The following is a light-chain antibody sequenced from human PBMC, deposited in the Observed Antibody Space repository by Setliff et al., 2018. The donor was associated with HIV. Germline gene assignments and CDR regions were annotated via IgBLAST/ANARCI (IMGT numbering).Light chain of an antibody. J-gene: IGLJ1*01. Sequence: QSALTQPPSASGSPGQSVTISCTGTSSDVGGYNYVSWYQQHPGKAPKLIIYQATRRPSGVSNRFSGSKSGNVASLTISGLQAEDEADYYCCSNTGSNTFVVGTGTKV. CDR3: CSNTGSNTFV. V-gene: IGLV2-8*01. CDR2: QAT. CDR1: SSDVGGYNY.